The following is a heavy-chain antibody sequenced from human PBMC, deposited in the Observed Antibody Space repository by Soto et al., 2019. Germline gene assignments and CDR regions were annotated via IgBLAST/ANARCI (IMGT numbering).Heavy chain of an antibody. D-gene: IGHD3-16*01. CDR1: TFNLKNYA. J-gene: IGHJ4*02. Sequence: PGGSLRLSCVGSTFNLKNYAMAWVRQAPGKGLEWVSALTETGGSTYYAASVKGRFTISRDNSRNTLYLQMDRLRVDDTAVYYCAKIKGAITFLHFDNWGQGTLVTVSS. CDR3: AKIKGAITFLHFDN. V-gene: IGHV3-23*01. CDR2: LTETGGST.